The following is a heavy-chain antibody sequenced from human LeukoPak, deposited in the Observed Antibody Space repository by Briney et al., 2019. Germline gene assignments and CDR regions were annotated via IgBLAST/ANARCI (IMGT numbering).Heavy chain of an antibody. D-gene: IGHD3-22*01. V-gene: IGHV3-30*18. Sequence: GGSLRLSCAASGFTFSSYGMHWVRQAPGKGLEWVAVISYDGSNKYYADSVKGRFTISRDNSKNTLYLQMNSLRAEDTAVYYCAKDWYYYDSSGYYYHLFDYWGQGTLVTVSS. CDR2: ISYDGSNK. J-gene: IGHJ4*02. CDR1: GFTFSSYG. CDR3: AKDWYYYDSSGYYYHLFDY.